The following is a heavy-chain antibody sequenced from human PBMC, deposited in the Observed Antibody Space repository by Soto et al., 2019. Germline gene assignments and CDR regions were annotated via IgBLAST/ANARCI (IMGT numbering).Heavy chain of an antibody. CDR3: ARDRDVAAPGIVETNYYYGMDV. D-gene: IGHD6-13*01. Sequence: QVQLVQSGAEVKKPGSSVKVSCKASGGNFRSQSISISWVRQAPGQGLEWMGRAIPVLGVANYAQKFQGRVTITTDKSTSTVYMELSSLRSEDTAIYYCARDRDVAAPGIVETNYYYGMDVWGQGTTVTVSS. J-gene: IGHJ6*02. CDR1: GGNFRSQS. V-gene: IGHV1-69*08. CDR2: AIPVLGVA.